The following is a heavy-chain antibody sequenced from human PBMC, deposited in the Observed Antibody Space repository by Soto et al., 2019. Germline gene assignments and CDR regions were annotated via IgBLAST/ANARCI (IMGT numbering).Heavy chain of an antibody. CDR2: INHSGST. D-gene: IGHD6-13*01. CDR1: GGSFSGYY. V-gene: IGHV4-34*01. Sequence: SETLSLTCAVYGGSFSGYYWSWIRQPPGKGLEWIGEINHSGSTNYNPSLKSRVTISVDTSKNQFSLKLSSVTAADTAVYYCARADEQIPPLDDWGQGTLVTVSS. J-gene: IGHJ4*02. CDR3: ARADEQIPPLDD.